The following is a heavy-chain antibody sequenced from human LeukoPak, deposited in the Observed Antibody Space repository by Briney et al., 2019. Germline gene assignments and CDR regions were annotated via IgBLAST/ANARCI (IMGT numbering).Heavy chain of an antibody. V-gene: IGHV3-7*01. J-gene: IGHJ4*02. Sequence: GGSLRLSFAASGFTFSSYWMSWVRQAPGKGLEWVANIKQDGSEKYYVDSVKGRFTISRDNSKTTLYLQMNSLRAEDTAMYYCAKDLPAAYFDYWGQGTLVTVSS. CDR2: IKQDGSEK. CDR3: AKDLPAAYFDY. D-gene: IGHD2-2*01. CDR1: GFTFSSYW.